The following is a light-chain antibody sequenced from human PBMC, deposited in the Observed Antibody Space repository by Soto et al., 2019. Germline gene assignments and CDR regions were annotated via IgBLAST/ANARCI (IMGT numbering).Light chain of an antibody. J-gene: IGKJ5*01. CDR3: QQRWRWPSNT. Sequence: IGVSQSPCTLSLSPGERATLSCRASQSVSSNLAWYRQKPGQAPRLLIYGASTRATGIPARFSGSGSGTDFTLTISSLEPEDSGVYYCQQRWRWPSNTFAQGTRPEIK. CDR1: QSVSSN. V-gene: IGKV3-11*01. CDR2: GAS.